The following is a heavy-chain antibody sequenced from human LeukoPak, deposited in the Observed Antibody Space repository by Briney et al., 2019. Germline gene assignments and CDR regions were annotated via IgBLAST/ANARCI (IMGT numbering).Heavy chain of an antibody. CDR1: LGSNFKFH. V-gene: IGHV4-4*07. J-gene: IGHJ5*02. CDR3: SRWSSRGWAILWFDP. CDR2: IYTSGST. D-gene: IGHD6-19*01. Sequence: SETLSLTCLVSLGSNFKFHWIWIRQPAGKGREWIGRIYTSGSTNYNPSLMSRVTISLHKSKNQFSLKLRSVTPADTALYYCSRWSSRGWAILWFDPWGQGTLVTVSS.